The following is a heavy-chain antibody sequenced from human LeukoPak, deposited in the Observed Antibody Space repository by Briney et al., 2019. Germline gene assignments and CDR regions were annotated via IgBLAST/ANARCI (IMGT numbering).Heavy chain of an antibody. J-gene: IGHJ4*02. CDR1: GFTFSSYW. D-gene: IGHD3-10*01. Sequence: PGGSLRLSCAASGFTFSSYWMHWVRQAPGKGLVWVSRINSDGSSTSYADSVKGRFTISRDNSKNTLYLQMNSLRAEDTAVYYCAKEDSGSYYNSYFDTWGQGTLVAVSS. V-gene: IGHV3-74*01. CDR2: INSDGSST. CDR3: AKEDSGSYYNSYFDT.